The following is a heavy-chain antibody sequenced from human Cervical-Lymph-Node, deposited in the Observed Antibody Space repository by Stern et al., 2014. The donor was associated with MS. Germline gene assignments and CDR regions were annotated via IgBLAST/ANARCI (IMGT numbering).Heavy chain of an antibody. V-gene: IGHV4-4*07. D-gene: IGHD4-17*01. CDR3: ARHVHDDYGLGDY. CDR2: IYARGSS. Sequence: VQLVESGPGLVKPSETLSLTCTVSGGSISGYFWSWIRQSAGKGLEWIGRIYARGSSHYNPSLKGRATMSIDTSNNQFSLKLPSVTAADSAVYYCARHVHDDYGLGDYWGQGTLVTVSS. J-gene: IGHJ4*02. CDR1: GGSISGYF.